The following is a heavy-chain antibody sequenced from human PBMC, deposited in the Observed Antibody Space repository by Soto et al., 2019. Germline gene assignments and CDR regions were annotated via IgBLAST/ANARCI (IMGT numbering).Heavy chain of an antibody. CDR1: GGSVSSGSYY. J-gene: IGHJ3*02. D-gene: IGHD1-1*01. CDR3: ARVERGTATTVVDAFDI. V-gene: IGHV4-34*01. CDR2: MSHSGGT. Sequence: QVQLQQWGAGLLKPSETLSLTCAAYGGSVSSGSYYWSWIRQPPGKGLEWLGEMSHSGGTQFNPTIKSRVTVSVDTSKTQVSLKMSFVTAADTALYYCARVERGTATTVVDAFDIWGPGTMVTVSS.